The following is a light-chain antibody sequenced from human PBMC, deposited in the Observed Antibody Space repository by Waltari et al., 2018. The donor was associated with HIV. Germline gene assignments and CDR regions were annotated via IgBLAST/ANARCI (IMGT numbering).Light chain of an antibody. CDR1: QSVLYTSNNKNY. V-gene: IGKV4-1*01. J-gene: IGKJ1*01. CDR2: WAS. Sequence: DIAMTQSPDSLVVSLGERATINCKSSQSVLYTSNNKNYLAWYQQKLGQPPKLLIYWASTRESGVPDRFSGSGSGTDFTLTISSLQAEDVAVYFCQQYYSLPWTFGQGTKVEIK. CDR3: QQYYSLPWT.